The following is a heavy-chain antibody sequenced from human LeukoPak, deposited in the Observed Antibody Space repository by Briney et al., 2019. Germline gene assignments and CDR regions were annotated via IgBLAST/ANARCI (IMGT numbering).Heavy chain of an antibody. Sequence: SETLSLTCAVYGGSFSGYYWSWIRQPPGKGLEWIGEINHSRSTNYNPSLKSRVTISVDTSKNQFSLKLSSVTAADTAVYYCARGVSRRTDYYDSSGYYPDFWGQGTLVTVSS. V-gene: IGHV4-34*01. D-gene: IGHD3-22*01. CDR1: GGSFSGYY. CDR3: ARGVSRRTDYYDSSGYYPDF. J-gene: IGHJ4*02. CDR2: INHSRST.